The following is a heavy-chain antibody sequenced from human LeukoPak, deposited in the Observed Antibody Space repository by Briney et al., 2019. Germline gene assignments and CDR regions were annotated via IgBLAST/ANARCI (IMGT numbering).Heavy chain of an antibody. CDR3: ASGSSPRVAFDY. CDR2: INHSGST. D-gene: IGHD2-15*01. Sequence: PSETLSLTCTVSGGSISSSSYYWGWIRQPPGKGLEWIGEINHSGSTNYNPSLKSRVTISVDTSKNQFSLKLSSVTAADTAVYYCASGSSPRVAFDYWGQGTLVTVSS. V-gene: IGHV4-39*07. J-gene: IGHJ4*02. CDR1: GGSISSSSYY.